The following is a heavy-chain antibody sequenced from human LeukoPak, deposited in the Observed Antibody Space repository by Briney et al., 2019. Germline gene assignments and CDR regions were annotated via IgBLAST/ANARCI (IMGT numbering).Heavy chain of an antibody. CDR2: IKQDGSEE. J-gene: IGHJ4*02. CDR3: ARDKIEGPSNFDN. D-gene: IGHD2/OR15-2a*01. CDR1: GFTFSRYW. V-gene: IGHV3-7*03. Sequence: GGSLRLSCAASGFTFSRYWMTWVRQAPGKGPEWVANIKQDGSEEYYVDSVKGRFTISRDNAKNSLYLQMNSLRAEVTAIYYCARDKIEGPSNFDNWGQGTLVTVSS.